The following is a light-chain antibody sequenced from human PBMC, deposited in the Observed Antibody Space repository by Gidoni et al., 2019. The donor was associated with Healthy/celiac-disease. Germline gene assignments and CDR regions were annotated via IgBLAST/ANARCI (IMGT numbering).Light chain of an antibody. CDR1: QSVSSY. J-gene: IGKJ2*01. CDR3: QQRSNWPYT. CDR2: DAS. Sequence: EIVFTQSPATLSLSPGERATLPRRASQSVSSYLAWYQQKPGQAPRLLIYDASNRATGIPARFSGSGSGTDFTLTISSLEPEDFAVYYCQQRSNWPYTFGQGTKLEIK. V-gene: IGKV3-11*01.